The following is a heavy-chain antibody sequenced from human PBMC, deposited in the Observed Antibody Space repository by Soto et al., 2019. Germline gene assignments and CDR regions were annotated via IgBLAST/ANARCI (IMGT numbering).Heavy chain of an antibody. V-gene: IGHV3-23*01. J-gene: IGHJ6*02. CDR1: GFTFSSYA. CDR3: ARDMYSSSWYFYYYSMDV. Sequence: EVQLLESGGGLVQPGGSLRVSCAASGFTFSSYAMSWVRQAPGKGLEWDSAISGSGGSTYYADSVKGRFTISRDNSKNTLYLQMNSLRAEDTAVYYCARDMYSSSWYFYYYSMDVWGQGTTVTVSS. D-gene: IGHD6-13*01. CDR2: ISGSGGST.